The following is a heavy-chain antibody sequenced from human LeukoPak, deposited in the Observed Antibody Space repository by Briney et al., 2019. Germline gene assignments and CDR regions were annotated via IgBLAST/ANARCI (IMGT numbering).Heavy chain of an antibody. CDR1: GGTFSSYA. CDR2: INPSGGST. J-gene: IGHJ4*02. V-gene: IGHV1-46*01. D-gene: IGHD1-26*01. Sequence: ASVKVSCKASGGTFSSYAISWVRQAPGQGLEWMGIINPSGGSTSYAQKFQGRVTMTRDTSTSTVYMELSSLRSEDTAVYYCARDLLRGSYPLSYWGQGTLVTVSS. CDR3: ARDLLRGSYPLSY.